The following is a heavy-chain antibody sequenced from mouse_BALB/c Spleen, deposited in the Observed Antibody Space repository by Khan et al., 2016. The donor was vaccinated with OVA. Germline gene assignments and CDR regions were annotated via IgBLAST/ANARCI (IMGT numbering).Heavy chain of an antibody. CDR3: ARPPYFSYTLDY. Sequence: QIQLVQSGPELKKPGETVKISCKASGYTFTHYGMNWVKQSPGKALKWMGWINTYTGEPTYADDFKGRFAFSLETSASTAYLQINNLKNEDTATYFCARPPYFSYTLDYWGQGTSVTVAS. CDR1: GYTFTHYG. CDR2: INTYTGEP. J-gene: IGHJ4*01. D-gene: IGHD2-10*01. V-gene: IGHV9-3-1*01.